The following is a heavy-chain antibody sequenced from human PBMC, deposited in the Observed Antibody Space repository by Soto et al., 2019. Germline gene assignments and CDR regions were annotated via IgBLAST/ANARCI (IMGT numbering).Heavy chain of an antibody. CDR1: GYTFTSYG. CDR3: ARGKSDSSGWFFYIWSAFDI. CDR2: ISAYNGNT. J-gene: IGHJ3*02. V-gene: IGHV1-18*01. D-gene: IGHD6-19*01. Sequence: ASVKVSCKASGYTFTSYGISWVRQAPGQGLEWMGWISAYNGNTNYAQKLQGRVTMTTDTSTSTAYMELRSLRSEDTAVYYCARGKSDSSGWFFYIWSAFDIWGQGTMVTVSS.